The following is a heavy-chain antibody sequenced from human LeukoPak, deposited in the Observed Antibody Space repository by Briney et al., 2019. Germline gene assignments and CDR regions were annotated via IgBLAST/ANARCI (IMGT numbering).Heavy chain of an antibody. V-gene: IGHV4-59*01. CDR2: IYYRGST. Sequence: SETLSLTCTVSGGSINYYYWSWIRQPPGKGLEWIGYIYYRGSTDYNPSLNSRVTISVDTSKNQFSLKLTSVTAADTAVYYCARTTGNYGYYFDYWGQGTLVTVSS. J-gene: IGHJ4*02. D-gene: IGHD1-7*01. CDR3: ARTTGNYGYYFDY. CDR1: GGSINYYY.